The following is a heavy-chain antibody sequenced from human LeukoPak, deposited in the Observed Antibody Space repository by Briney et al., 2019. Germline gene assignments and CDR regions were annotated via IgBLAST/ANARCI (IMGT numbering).Heavy chain of an antibody. CDR1: GGSISSGDYY. CDR2: IYYSGST. Sequence: SETLSLTCTVSGGSISSGDYYWSWIRQPPGKGLEWIGYIYYSGSTYYNPSLKSRVTISVDTSKNQFSLKLSSVTAADTAVYYCARGGSNYDFWSGYQKRKYYYYYGMDVWGQGTTVTVSS. CDR3: ARGGSNYDFWSGYQKRKYYYYYGMDV. D-gene: IGHD3-3*01. V-gene: IGHV4-30-4*01. J-gene: IGHJ6*02.